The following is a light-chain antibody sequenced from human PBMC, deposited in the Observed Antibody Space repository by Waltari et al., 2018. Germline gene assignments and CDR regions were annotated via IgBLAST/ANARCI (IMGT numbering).Light chain of an antibody. CDR2: AVT. CDR3: GSYRSSALEAI. Sequence: QSALTQPAAVSGSPGQSITISCTGTSSDIGGYNYVSWYQQHPGKAPKLMIYAVTNRPSGVSNRVSGSKSGNTASLTISGLQAEDEAAYYCGSYRSSALEAIFGGGTKLTVL. J-gene: IGLJ2*01. CDR1: SSDIGGYNY. V-gene: IGLV2-14*03.